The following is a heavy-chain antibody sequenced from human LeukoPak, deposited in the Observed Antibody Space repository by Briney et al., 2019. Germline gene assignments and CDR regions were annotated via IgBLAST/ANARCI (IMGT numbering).Heavy chain of an antibody. CDR2: IYYNGNP. CDR3: ARASYDYDNTAFLDY. J-gene: IGHJ4*02. CDR1: GYSISSGGYY. D-gene: IGHD3-22*01. V-gene: IGHV4-31*03. Sequence: SQTLSLTCTVSGYSISSGGYYWSWIRQHTGRGLEWFVYIYYNGNPYYNPSLKSRVNLSVDTSKNQFSLKLRTVTAADTAVYFCARASYDYDNTAFLDYWGQGTLVTVSP.